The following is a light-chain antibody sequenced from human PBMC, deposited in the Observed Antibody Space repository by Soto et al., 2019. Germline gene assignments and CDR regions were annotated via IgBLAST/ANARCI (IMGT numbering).Light chain of an antibody. CDR2: GNS. Sequence: QAVVTQPPSVSGAPGQRVTISCTGSSSNIGAGYDVHWYQQFPGTAPKPLMYGNSNRPSGVPDRFSGSKSGTSASLVITGLQAEDEADYYCQSYDSSLSGSGVFGGGTKLNVL. CDR1: SSNIGAGYD. J-gene: IGLJ2*01. CDR3: QSYDSSLSGSGV. V-gene: IGLV1-40*01.